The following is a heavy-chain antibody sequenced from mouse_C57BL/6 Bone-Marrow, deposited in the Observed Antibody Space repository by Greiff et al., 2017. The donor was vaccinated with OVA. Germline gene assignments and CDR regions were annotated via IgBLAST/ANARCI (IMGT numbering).Heavy chain of an antibody. CDR3: ARYYDPDY. D-gene: IGHD2-4*01. Sequence: VQLQQSGPELVKPGASVKISCKASGYAFSSSWMNWVKQRPGKGLEWIGRIYPGDGDTNYNGKFKGKATLTADKSSSTAYMQLSSLTSEDSAVYFCARYYDPDYWGQGTTLTVSS. CDR1: GYAFSSSW. CDR2: IYPGDGDT. J-gene: IGHJ2*01. V-gene: IGHV1-82*01.